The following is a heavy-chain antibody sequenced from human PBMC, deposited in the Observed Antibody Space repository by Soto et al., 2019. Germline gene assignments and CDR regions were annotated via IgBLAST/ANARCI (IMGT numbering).Heavy chain of an antibody. CDR3: AKFFVETGSNSGWPWSFHY. CDR1: GFTFSNYA. J-gene: IGHJ4*02. V-gene: IGHV3-23*01. CDR2: ISGSGGTT. D-gene: IGHD6-25*01. Sequence: EVQLLESGGGLVQPGRSLRLSCAASGFTFSNYAMSWVRQAPGLGLDWVSAISGSGGTTYYADSVKGRFTISRDNSKNTLFLKTNSLRAEDAAVYYCAKFFVETGSNSGWPWSFHYWGQGTLVTVSS.